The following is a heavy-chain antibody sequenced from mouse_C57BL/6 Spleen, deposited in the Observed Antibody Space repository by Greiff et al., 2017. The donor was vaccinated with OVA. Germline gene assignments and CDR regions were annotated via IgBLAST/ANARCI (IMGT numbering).Heavy chain of an antibody. D-gene: IGHD2-2*01. V-gene: IGHV1-81*01. CDR2: IYPRSGNT. Sequence: QVQLQQSGAELARPGASVKLSCKASGYTFTSYGISWVKQRPGQGLEWIGEIYPRSGNTYYNEKFKGKATLTADKSSSTAYMELRSLTSEDSAVYFCARDGYETFSSWFAYWGQGTLVTVSA. CDR3: ARDGYETFSSWFAY. CDR1: GYTFTSYG. J-gene: IGHJ3*01.